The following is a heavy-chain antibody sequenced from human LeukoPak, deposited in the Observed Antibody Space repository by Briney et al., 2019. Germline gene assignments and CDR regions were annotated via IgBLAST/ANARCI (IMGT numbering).Heavy chain of an antibody. Sequence: GGSLRLSCAASGFTFDDYAMHWVRQAPGKGLEWVSGTSWNSGSIGYADPVKGRFTISRDNAKNSLYLQMNSLRAEDTALYYCAKDSGEQDPYYFDYWGQGTLVTVSS. CDR1: GFTFDDYA. CDR3: AKDSGEQDPYYFDY. V-gene: IGHV3-9*01. D-gene: IGHD2-15*01. CDR2: TSWNSGSI. J-gene: IGHJ4*02.